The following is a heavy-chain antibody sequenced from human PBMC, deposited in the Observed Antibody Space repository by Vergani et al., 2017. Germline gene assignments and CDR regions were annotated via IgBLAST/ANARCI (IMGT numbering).Heavy chain of an antibody. V-gene: IGHV4-59*01. D-gene: IGHD2-2*01. CDR3: AREDIVVVPAALGPIYYYYGMDV. Sequence: QVQLQQWGAGLLKPSETLSLTCTVSGGSISSYYWSWIRQPPGKGLEWIGYIYTSGSTNYNPSLKSRVTISVDTSKNQFSLKLSSVTAADTAVYYCAREDIVVVPAALGPIYYYYGMDVWGQGTTVTVSS. J-gene: IGHJ6*02. CDR1: GGSISSYY. CDR2: IYTSGST.